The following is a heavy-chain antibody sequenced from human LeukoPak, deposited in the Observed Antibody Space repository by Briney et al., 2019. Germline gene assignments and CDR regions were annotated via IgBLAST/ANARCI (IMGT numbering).Heavy chain of an antibody. J-gene: IGHJ4*02. CDR2: ISGSGAGT. V-gene: IGHV3-23*01. D-gene: IGHD3-9*01. CDR1: GFTFSSYA. Sequence: PGGSLRLSCAASGFTFSSYAMSWVRQAPGKGLEWVSAISGSGAGTYYADSVKGRFTISRDNSKNTLYRQMNSLRAEDTAVYYCAKDFDWLSHFDYWGQGTLVTVSS. CDR3: AKDFDWLSHFDY.